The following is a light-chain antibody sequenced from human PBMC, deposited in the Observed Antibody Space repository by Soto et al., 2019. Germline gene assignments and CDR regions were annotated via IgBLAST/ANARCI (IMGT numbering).Light chain of an antibody. V-gene: IGLV1-44*01. CDR3: AAWDDSLNGLV. CDR1: SSNIGSNA. Sequence: QSVLTQPPSASGTPGQRVTISCSGASSNIGSNAVNWYQQLPGTAPQLLIYTNNQRPSGVPDRFSGSKSGTSASLAITGLQSEDEADYHCAAWDDSLNGLVFGGGTKLTVL. J-gene: IGLJ3*02. CDR2: TNN.